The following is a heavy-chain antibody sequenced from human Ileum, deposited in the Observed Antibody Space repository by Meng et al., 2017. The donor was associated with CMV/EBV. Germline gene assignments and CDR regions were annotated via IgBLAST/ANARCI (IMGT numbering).Heavy chain of an antibody. CDR3: ARVQPSSSWSRGNNWYDP. D-gene: IGHD6-13*01. Sequence: SETLSLTCTVSGGSISSYYWSWIRQPPGKGLEWIGYIYYSGSTNYNPSLKSRVTISVDTSKNQFSLKLRSVTAADTAVYYCARVQPSSSWSRGNNWYDPCEQAILTVSS. J-gene: IGHJ5*02. CDR1: GGSISSYY. CDR2: IYYSGST. V-gene: IGHV4-59*01.